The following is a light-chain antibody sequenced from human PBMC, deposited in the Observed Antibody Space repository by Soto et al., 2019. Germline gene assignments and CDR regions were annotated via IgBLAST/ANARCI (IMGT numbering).Light chain of an antibody. CDR3: MQTLQTPRT. J-gene: IGKJ1*01. CDR2: LGS. V-gene: IGKV2-28*01. Sequence: DIVMTQSPLSLPVTPGEPASISCRSSQNLLNSNGYNYLDWYLQKPGQSPQLLIYLGSNRASGVPDRFSGSGSGTDFTLKISRVEAEDAGVYYCMQTLQTPRTFGQGTKVEVK. CDR1: QNLLNSNGYNY.